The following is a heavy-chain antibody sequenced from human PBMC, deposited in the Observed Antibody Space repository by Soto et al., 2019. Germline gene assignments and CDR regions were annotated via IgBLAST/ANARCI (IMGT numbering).Heavy chain of an antibody. Sequence: SETLSLTCTVSGGSISSYYWSWIRQPPGKGLEWIGYIYYSGSTNYNPSLKSRVTISVDTSKNQFSLKLSSVTAADTAVYYCARHPLYGDYVDYWGQGTLVTVSS. CDR1: GGSISSYY. V-gene: IGHV4-59*08. J-gene: IGHJ4*02. CDR2: IYYSGST. D-gene: IGHD4-17*01. CDR3: ARHPLYGDYVDY.